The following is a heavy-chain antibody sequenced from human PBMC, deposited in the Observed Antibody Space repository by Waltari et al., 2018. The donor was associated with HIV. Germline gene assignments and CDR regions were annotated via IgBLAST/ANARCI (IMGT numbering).Heavy chain of an antibody. D-gene: IGHD4-17*01. V-gene: IGHV4-34*01. J-gene: IGHJ6*02. CDR1: GGSFSGYY. Sequence: VQLQQWGAGLLKPSETLSLTCAVSGGSFSGYYWSWIRQSPGKGLECIGQNNHRGSTNDTPSLQSRVTLSADTSNYHFSLNLGSVTAADSAVYHCARQHDYGGPTSKYYQYYGMDVWGQGTTVTVS. CDR3: ARQHDYGGPTSKYYQYYGMDV. CDR2: NNHRGST.